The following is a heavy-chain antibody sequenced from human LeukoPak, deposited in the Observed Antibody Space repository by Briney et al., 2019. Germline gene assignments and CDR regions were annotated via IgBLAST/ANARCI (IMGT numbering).Heavy chain of an antibody. CDR1: GFTFSSYD. Sequence: GRSLRLSCAASGFTFSSYDMHWVRQAPGKGLEWVSVISSDENNKYYADSVKGRFTISRDNSKNTLYLQMGSLRPEDTAVYYCAKEGRWLQLGGAFDIWGQGTMVTVSS. CDR2: ISSDENNK. D-gene: IGHD5-24*01. J-gene: IGHJ3*02. CDR3: AKEGRWLQLGGAFDI. V-gene: IGHV3-30*18.